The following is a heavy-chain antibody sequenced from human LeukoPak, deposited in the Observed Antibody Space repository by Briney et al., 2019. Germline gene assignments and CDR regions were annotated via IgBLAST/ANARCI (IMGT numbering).Heavy chain of an antibody. CDR2: INPNSGGT. V-gene: IGHV1-2*02. CDR3: ARDQLAPYYYYMDV. J-gene: IGHJ6*03. D-gene: IGHD5-24*01. Sequence: ASVKVSCKASGYTFTGYYMHWVRQAPGQGLGWMGWINPNSGGTNYAQKLQGRVTMTRDTSISTAYMELSRLRSDDTAVYYCARDQLAPYYYYMDVWGKGTTVTVSS. CDR1: GYTFTGYY.